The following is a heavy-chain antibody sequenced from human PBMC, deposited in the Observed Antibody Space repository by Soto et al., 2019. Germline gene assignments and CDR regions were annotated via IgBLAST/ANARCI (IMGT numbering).Heavy chain of an antibody. Sequence: EVQLVESGGGLVQPGGSLRLSCAASGFTFSSYWMHWVRQAPGKGLVWVSRINSDGSSTSYADSVKGRFTISRDNAKNTLYLQMNSLRAGDTAVYYCARAGVLQSWYYYMDVWGKGTTVTVSS. CDR2: INSDGSST. CDR1: GFTFSSYW. J-gene: IGHJ6*03. CDR3: ARAGVLQSWYYYMDV. D-gene: IGHD3-10*01. V-gene: IGHV3-74*01.